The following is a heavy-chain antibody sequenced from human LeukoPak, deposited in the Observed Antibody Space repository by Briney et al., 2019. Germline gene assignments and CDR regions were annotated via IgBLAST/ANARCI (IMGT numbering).Heavy chain of an antibody. CDR1: GFTFSNYY. CDR3: ARDVYYYDSSGFDP. D-gene: IGHD3-22*01. CDR2: ISGSSSYI. Sequence: PGGSLRLSCAASGFTFSNYYMKWVRQAPGKGLEWVSSISGSSSYIYYADSVKGRFTISRDNAKNSLYLQMNSLRAEDTAVYYCARDVYYYDSSGFDPWGQGTLVTVSS. V-gene: IGHV3-21*01. J-gene: IGHJ5*02.